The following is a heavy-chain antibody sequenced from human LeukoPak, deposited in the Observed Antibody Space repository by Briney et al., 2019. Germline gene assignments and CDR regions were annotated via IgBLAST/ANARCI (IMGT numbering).Heavy chain of an antibody. CDR1: GGTFSSYA. V-gene: IGHV1-69*13. D-gene: IGHD6-19*01. Sequence: SVKVSCKASGGTFSSYAISWVRQAPGQGLEWMGGIIPIFGTANYAQKFQGRVTITADESTSTAYMELSSLRSEDTAVYYCARDADRDHLYGSGWFFDYWGQGTLVTVSS. CDR2: IIPIFGTA. CDR3: ARDADRDHLYGSGWFFDY. J-gene: IGHJ4*02.